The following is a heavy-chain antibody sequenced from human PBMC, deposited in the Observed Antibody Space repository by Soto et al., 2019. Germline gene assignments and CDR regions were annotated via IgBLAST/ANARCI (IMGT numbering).Heavy chain of an antibody. CDR3: ARVLRGVVNWFDP. CDR2: IATYNSNK. V-gene: IGHV1-18*01. J-gene: IGHJ5*02. Sequence: HLVQSGPEVKKPGASVTVSCKTSGDTFTNFGLSWVRQAPGQGLEWMGWIATYNSNKNYAQKSQGRLTLTTDTSTSTGYMELKSLEYDDTAVYYCARVLRGVVNWFDPWGQGTLVTVSS. D-gene: IGHD3-10*01. CDR1: GDTFTNFG.